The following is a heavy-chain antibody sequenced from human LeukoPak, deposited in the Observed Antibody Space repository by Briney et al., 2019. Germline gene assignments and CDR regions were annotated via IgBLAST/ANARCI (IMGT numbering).Heavy chain of an antibody. Sequence: GGSLRLSCAASGFTFNIYAMNWVRQAPGKGLEWVSVISGSGDSTYYADSVKGRFTISRDNSKNTLYLQMNSLRAEDTAVYYCARFSRGVAAATTWGQGTLVTVSS. D-gene: IGHD6-13*01. V-gene: IGHV3-23*01. J-gene: IGHJ5*02. CDR3: ARFSRGVAAATT. CDR2: ISGSGDST. CDR1: GFTFNIYA.